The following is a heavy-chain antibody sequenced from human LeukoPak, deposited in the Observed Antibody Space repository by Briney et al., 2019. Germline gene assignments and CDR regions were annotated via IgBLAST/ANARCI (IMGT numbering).Heavy chain of an antibody. CDR1: GFTFSSYW. D-gene: IGHD6-13*01. V-gene: IGHV3-7*03. Sequence: GGSLRLSCAASGFTFSSYWMSWVRQAPGKGLEWVANIKQDGSEKYYVDSVKGRFTISRDNAKNSLYLQMNSLRAEDTALYYCAKSRGIAAAGTHWGQGTLVTVSS. CDR3: AKSRGIAAAGTH. CDR2: IKQDGSEK. J-gene: IGHJ4*02.